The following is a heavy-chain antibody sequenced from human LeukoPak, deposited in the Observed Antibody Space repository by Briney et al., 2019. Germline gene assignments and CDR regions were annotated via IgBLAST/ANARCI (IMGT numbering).Heavy chain of an antibody. V-gene: IGHV3-35*01. CDR1: GFTFSNSD. D-gene: IGHD1-20*01. CDR2: VSWNGSRT. J-gene: IGHJ6*02. Sequence: PGGSLRLSCAASGFTFSNSDMNWVHQAPGKGLEWVSGVSWNGSRTHYADSVKGRFITSRDNSRNTLYLQTNSLRAEDTAVYYCVRSGGFNWNDVSPRNQYYYYGMDVWGQGTTVTVSS. CDR3: VRSGGFNWNDVSPRNQYYYYGMDV.